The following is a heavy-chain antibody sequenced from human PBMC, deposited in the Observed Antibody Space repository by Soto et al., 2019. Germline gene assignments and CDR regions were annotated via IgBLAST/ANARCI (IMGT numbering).Heavy chain of an antibody. V-gene: IGHV4-34*01. CDR3: ARGGYCSGGSCYSFDY. CDR1: GGSFSGYY. J-gene: IGHJ4*02. D-gene: IGHD2-15*01. CDR2: INHSGST. Sequence: QVQLQQWGAGLLKPSETLSLTCAVYGGSFSGYYWSWIRQPPGKGLEWIGEINHSGSTNYNPSLKSRVTLSVDTSKKQFSLKLSSVTAADTAVYYCARGGYCSGGSCYSFDYWGQGTLVTVSS.